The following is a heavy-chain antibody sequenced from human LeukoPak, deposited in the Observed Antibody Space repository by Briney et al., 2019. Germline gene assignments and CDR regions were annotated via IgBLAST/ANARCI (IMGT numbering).Heavy chain of an antibody. D-gene: IGHD3-22*01. CDR1: GGSISSYY. CDR2: IYYSGST. J-gene: IGHJ4*02. CDR3: ARATYYYDSSGYYYDY. Sequence: SETLSLTCTVSGGSISSYYWSWIRQPPGKGLEWIGYIYYSGSTNYNPSLRSRVTISVDTSKNQFSLKLSSVTAADTAVYYCARATYYYDSSGYYYDYWGQGTLVTVSS. V-gene: IGHV4-59*01.